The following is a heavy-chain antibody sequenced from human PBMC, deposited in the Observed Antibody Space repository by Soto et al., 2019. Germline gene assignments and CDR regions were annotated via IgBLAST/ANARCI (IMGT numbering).Heavy chain of an antibody. CDR1: GFTFSSYG. V-gene: IGHV3-23*01. D-gene: IGHD1-7*01. CDR2: SSATGAGT. Sequence: EVQLLESGGGLVQPGGSLRLSCAASGFTFSSYGMTWVRQAPGKGLEWVSFSSATGAGTYYADSVKGRFTISRDNSKNRLYLQMTSLRADDTAVYYCAKDRRAGGNYGLYSDFWGQGALVIVSS. CDR3: AKDRRAGGNYGLYSDF. J-gene: IGHJ4*02.